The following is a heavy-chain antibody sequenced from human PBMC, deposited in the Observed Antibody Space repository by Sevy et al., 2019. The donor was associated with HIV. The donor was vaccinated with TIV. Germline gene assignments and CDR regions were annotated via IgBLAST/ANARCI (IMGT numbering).Heavy chain of an antibody. CDR1: GFTFSSSW. J-gene: IGHJ6*02. CDR2: IKQDGSEK. CDR3: ARDLELMYSSVKRDYYYGMDV. Sequence: GGSLRLSCAASGFTFSSSWMSWVRQAPGKGLEWVANIKQDGSEKYYVDSVKGRFTISRDNGKNSLYLQMNSLGAEDTAVYYCARDLELMYSSVKRDYYYGMDVWGQGTTVTVS. D-gene: IGHD6-19*01. V-gene: IGHV3-7*01.